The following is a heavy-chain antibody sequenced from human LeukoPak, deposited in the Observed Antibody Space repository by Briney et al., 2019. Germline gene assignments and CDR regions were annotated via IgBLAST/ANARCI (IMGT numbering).Heavy chain of an antibody. J-gene: IGHJ6*03. CDR1: GGTFSSYA. V-gene: IGHV1-69*01. Sequence: GASVKVSCKASGGTFSSYAISWVRQAPGQGLEWMGGIIPIFGTANYAQKFQGRVTITADESTSTAYMELSSLRSEDTAVYYCARFSGWDYYYYYMDAWGKGTTVTVSS. CDR3: ARFSGWDYYYYYMDA. CDR2: IIPIFGTA. D-gene: IGHD1-26*01.